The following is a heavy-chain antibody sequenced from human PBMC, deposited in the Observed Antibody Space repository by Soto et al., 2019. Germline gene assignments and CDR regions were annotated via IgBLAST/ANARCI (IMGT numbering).Heavy chain of an antibody. D-gene: IGHD1-26*01. CDR3: ARSDSGSYYSVFNY. CDR2: IYRSGTT. V-gene: IGHV4-38-2*01. J-gene: IGHJ4*02. CDR1: NFSISSSYD. Sequence: SETLSLTCGVSNFSISSSYDSGWIMQSPGKGLEWIAGIYRSGTTYYNPSLKSRVTISVDPSKNHYSLLLTAVTAADTAVYYCARSDSGSYYSVFNYWGRGSLVTVSS.